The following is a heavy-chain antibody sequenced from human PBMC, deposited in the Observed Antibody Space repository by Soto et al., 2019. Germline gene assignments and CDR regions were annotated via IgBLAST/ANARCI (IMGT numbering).Heavy chain of an antibody. CDR2: INHSGST. V-gene: IGHV4-34*01. CDR3: ARHSTSCYFCYYYYGMDV. CDR1: GGSFIGYY. Sequence: SETLSLTCAFYGGSFIGYYWSWIRQPPGKGLEWIGEINHSGSTNYNPSLKSRVTISVDTSKNQFSLKLSSVTAADTAVYYCARHSTSCYFCYYYYGMDVWGQGTTVTVS. D-gene: IGHD2-2*01. J-gene: IGHJ6*02.